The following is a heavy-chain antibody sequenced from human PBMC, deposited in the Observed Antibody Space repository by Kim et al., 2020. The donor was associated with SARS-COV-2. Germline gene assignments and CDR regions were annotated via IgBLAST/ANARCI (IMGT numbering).Heavy chain of an antibody. CDR2: IYWDDDK. J-gene: IGHJ4*02. D-gene: IGHD6-13*01. CDR1: GLSLSASGVG. V-gene: IGHV2-5*02. CDR3: AHRRAGIAAAGSDY. Sequence: SGPTLVNPTQTLTLTCSFSGLSLSASGVGVGWIRQPPGKALEWLALIYWDDDKRYSPSLKSRLTITKDTSKNQVVLTMTNMDPVDTARYYCAHRRAGIAAAGSDYGGQGTLVSVS.